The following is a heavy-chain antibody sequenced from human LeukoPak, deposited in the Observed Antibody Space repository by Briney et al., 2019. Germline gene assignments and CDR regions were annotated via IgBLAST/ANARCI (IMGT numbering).Heavy chain of an antibody. CDR1: GGSISSSSYY. V-gene: IGHV4-39*01. CDR2: IYYSGST. Sequence: KTSETLSLTCTVSGGSISSSSYYWGWIRQPPGKGLEWIGSIYYSGSTYYNPSLKSRVTISVDTSKNQFSLKLSSVTAADTAVYYCARLPCGSNCYSDYWGQGTLVTVSS. D-gene: IGHD2-21*02. J-gene: IGHJ4*02. CDR3: ARLPCGSNCYSDY.